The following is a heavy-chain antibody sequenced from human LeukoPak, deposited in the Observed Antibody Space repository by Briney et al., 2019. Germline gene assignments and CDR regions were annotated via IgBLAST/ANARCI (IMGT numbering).Heavy chain of an antibody. CDR1: GGSISSYY. J-gene: IGHJ5*02. CDR2: IYYSGST. CDR3: ARDLGYSGYDGSSRARFDP. Sequence: KSSETLSLTCTVSGGSISSYYWSWIRQPPGKGLEWIGYIYYSGSTNYNPSLKSRVTITVDTSKNQFSLKLSSVTAADTAVYYCARDLGYSGYDGSSRARFDPWGQGTLVTVSS. V-gene: IGHV4-59*01. D-gene: IGHD5-12*01.